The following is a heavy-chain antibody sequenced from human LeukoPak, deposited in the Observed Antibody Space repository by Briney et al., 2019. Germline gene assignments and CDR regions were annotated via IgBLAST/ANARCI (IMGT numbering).Heavy chain of an antibody. CDR1: GSTFVSNY. V-gene: IGHV3-53*01. D-gene: IGHD3-16*02. J-gene: IGHJ4*02. Sequence: PGGSLKPSGAASGSTFVSNYLSWFGKAPGKGLEWVSVIYSGGSTYYADSVKGRFTISRDNSKNTLYLQMNSLRAEDTAVYYCARDGGLSPHPSFDYWGQGTLVTVSS. CDR3: ARDGGLSPHPSFDY. CDR2: IYSGGST.